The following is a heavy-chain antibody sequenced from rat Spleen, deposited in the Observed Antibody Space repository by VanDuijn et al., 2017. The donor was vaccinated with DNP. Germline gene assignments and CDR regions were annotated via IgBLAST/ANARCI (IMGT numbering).Heavy chain of an antibody. V-gene: IGHV5-27*01. Sequence: EVQLVESGADLVQPGGSLKLSCAASGFTFRDYYMAWVRQAPTEGLEWVATISASGGSTYYRDSVKGRFTISRDNAKSTLYLQMDSLRSDDTATYFCAKDFHFYAMDAWGQGTSVTVSS. CDR1: GFTFRDYY. CDR3: AKDFHFYAMDA. CDR2: ISASGGST. J-gene: IGHJ4*01.